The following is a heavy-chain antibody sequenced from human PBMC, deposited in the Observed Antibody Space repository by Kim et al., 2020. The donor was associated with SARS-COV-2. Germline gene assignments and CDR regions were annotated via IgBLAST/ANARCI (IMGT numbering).Heavy chain of an antibody. D-gene: IGHD5-12*01. J-gene: IGHJ4*02. Sequence: YNPALKSRVTISVDTSKNQFSLKLSSVTAADTAVYYCARLSGGYDLYFDYWGQGTLVTVSS. V-gene: IGHV4-4*09. CDR3: ARLSGGYDLYFDY.